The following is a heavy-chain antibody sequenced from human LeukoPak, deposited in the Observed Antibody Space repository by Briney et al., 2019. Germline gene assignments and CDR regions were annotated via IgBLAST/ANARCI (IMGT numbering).Heavy chain of an antibody. Sequence: TSETLSLTCTVSGGSISSGDYYWSWIRQPPGKGLEWIGYIYYSGSTYYNPSLKSRVTISVYTSKNQFSLKLSSVTAADTAVYYCARSFGVVLDYWGQGTLVTVSS. CDR1: GGSISSGDYY. CDR2: IYYSGST. V-gene: IGHV4-30-4*08. CDR3: ARSFGVVLDY. D-gene: IGHD3-3*01. J-gene: IGHJ4*02.